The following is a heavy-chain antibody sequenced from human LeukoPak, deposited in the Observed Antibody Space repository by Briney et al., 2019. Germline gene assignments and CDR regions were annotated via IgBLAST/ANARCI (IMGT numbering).Heavy chain of an antibody. CDR2: INTNTGNP. CDR1: GYTFTSYA. J-gene: IGHJ4*02. CDR3: ASASGSYDPIWDY. D-gene: IGHD1-26*01. Sequence: VASVKVSCKASGYTFTSYAMNWVRQAPGQELEWMGWINTNTGNPTYAQGFTGRFVFSLDTSVSTAYRQISSLKAEYTAVYYCASASGSYDPIWDYWGQGTLVTVSS. V-gene: IGHV7-4-1*02.